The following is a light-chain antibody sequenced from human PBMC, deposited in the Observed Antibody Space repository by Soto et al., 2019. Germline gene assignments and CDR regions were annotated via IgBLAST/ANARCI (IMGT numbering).Light chain of an antibody. CDR1: SSDVGGYNY. V-gene: IGLV2-14*01. CDR3: SSYTSSSLPV. J-gene: IGLJ2*01. CDR2: EVS. Sequence: QSVLTQPASVSGSPGQSITISCTGTSSDVGGYNYVSWYQQHPGKAPKLTIYEVSNRPSGVSNRFSGSKSGNTASLTISGLQAEDEAEYYCSSYTSSSLPVFGGGTQLTVL.